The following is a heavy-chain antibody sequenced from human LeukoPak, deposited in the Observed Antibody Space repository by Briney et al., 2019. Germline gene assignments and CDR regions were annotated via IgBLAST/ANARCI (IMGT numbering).Heavy chain of an antibody. V-gene: IGHV3-48*03. CDR2: ICGRGITT. Sequence: PGGSLRLSCAASGFTFRGYEMNWVRQAPGKGLEWVSYICGRGITTLYADSVKGRFTISRDDAKNSLYLQMNSLRAEDTALYYCAKDLGGSTDYWGQGTLVTVSS. CDR1: GFTFRGYE. J-gene: IGHJ4*02. CDR3: AKDLGGSTDY. D-gene: IGHD5-12*01.